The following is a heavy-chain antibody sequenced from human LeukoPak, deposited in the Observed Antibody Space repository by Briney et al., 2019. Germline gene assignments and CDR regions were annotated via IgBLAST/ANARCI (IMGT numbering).Heavy chain of an antibody. CDR1: GFTFSTYA. Sequence: PGGSLRLSCAASGFTFSTYAMHWVRQAPGKGLEWVANIKEDGSNKGYLDSVKGRFTISRDNAKHSVYLQMNSLTVEDTALYYCAKFGGTSGTSFDIWGQGTMVTVSS. J-gene: IGHJ3*02. D-gene: IGHD4-23*01. CDR2: IKEDGSNK. V-gene: IGHV3-7*01. CDR3: AKFGGTSGTSFDI.